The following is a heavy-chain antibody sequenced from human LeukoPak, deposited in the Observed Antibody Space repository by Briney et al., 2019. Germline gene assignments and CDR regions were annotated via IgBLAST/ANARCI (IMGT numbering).Heavy chain of an antibody. D-gene: IGHD3-10*01. V-gene: IGHV3-23*01. CDR2: ISGSSGIA. Sequence: GGSLRLSCAASGIDFSSYEMNWVRQAPGKGLEWVSGISGSSGIASDADSVKGRFTISRDNSKDMVYLQMNGLRDEDTAVYYCAKGVRGVIRDAVDVWGQGTMVTVPS. J-gene: IGHJ3*01. CDR3: AKGVRGVIRDAVDV. CDR1: GIDFSSYE.